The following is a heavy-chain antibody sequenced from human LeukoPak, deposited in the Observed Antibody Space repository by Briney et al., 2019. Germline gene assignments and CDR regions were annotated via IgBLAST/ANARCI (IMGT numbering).Heavy chain of an antibody. D-gene: IGHD6-13*01. J-gene: IGHJ4*02. CDR1: GFTFSSFL. CDR2: IKQDGGAK. CDR3: ARSGQGLAAAGVGY. Sequence: GGSLRLSCAASGFTFSSFLMTWVRQAPGKGLEWVANIKQDGGAKYYVDSVKGRFTISRDNAKNSLYLQMNSLRAEDTAAYYCARSGQGLAAAGVGYWGQGTLVTVSS. V-gene: IGHV3-7*01.